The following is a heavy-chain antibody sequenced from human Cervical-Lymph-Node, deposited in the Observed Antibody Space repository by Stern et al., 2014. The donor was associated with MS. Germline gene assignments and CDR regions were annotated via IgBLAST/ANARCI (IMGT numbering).Heavy chain of an antibody. CDR2: LLPNFGTK. D-gene: IGHD2-21*01. CDR3: AGGKPLFWGMEV. V-gene: IGHV1-69*06. CDR1: GGTFSNYA. J-gene: IGHJ6*02. Sequence: VQLVESGAEVKKPGSSVKVSCRASGGTFSNYALSWVRQAPGQGLDWMGGLLPNFGTKNYAEKFEGRIAISADTSTDSAYMVLHSLRSEDNAVYYCAGGKPLFWGMEVWGQGTTVTVSS.